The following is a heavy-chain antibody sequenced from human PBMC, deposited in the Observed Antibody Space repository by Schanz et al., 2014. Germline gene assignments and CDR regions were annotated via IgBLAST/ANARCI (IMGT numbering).Heavy chain of an antibody. CDR3: ARLATSKSRLGDAVDI. D-gene: IGHD6-6*01. Sequence: QVHLVESGGGVVQPGGSLRLSCAATGFTFSDFGMHWVRQASGKGLEWVAFMPFDYSSQYYADSVQGRFTLSKDFSKDTLYLQLTSLRPEDTAVYYCARLATSKSRLGDAVDIWGQGTMVTVSS. V-gene: IGHV3-30*02. CDR2: MPFDYSSQ. J-gene: IGHJ3*02. CDR1: GFTFSDFG.